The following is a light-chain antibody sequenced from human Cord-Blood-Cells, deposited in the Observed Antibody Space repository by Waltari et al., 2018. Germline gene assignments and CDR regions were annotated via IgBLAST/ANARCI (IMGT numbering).Light chain of an antibody. CDR3: QESYSTPVT. J-gene: IGKJ5*01. Sequence: DLQMTQSPSSLSASVGDRVTITCRASPSISSYLNWYQQKPGKAPKLLIYSASILQSGVPSRFSGSGSGTDFTLTISNQQPEDFATYYCQESYSTPVTFVQGTRLGIK. CDR2: SAS. CDR1: PSISSY. V-gene: IGKV1-39*01.